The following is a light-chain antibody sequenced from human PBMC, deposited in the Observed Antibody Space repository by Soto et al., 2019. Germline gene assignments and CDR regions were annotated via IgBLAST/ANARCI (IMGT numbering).Light chain of an antibody. CDR1: SSDVGGYNY. Sequence: QSALTQPASVSGSPGQSITISCTGTSSDVGGYNYVSWYQQHPGTSPKLMIYEVSNRPSGVSNRFSGSKSGNTASLIISGLPAEYEGDYYCSSYTARSTWVFGGGTQLTVL. CDR2: EVS. J-gene: IGLJ3*02. CDR3: SSYTARSTWV. V-gene: IGLV2-14*01.